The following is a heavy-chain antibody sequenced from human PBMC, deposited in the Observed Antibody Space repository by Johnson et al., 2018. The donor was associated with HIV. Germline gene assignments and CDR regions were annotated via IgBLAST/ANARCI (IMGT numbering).Heavy chain of an antibody. CDR2: IYSGGST. Sequence: VQLVETGGGLIQPGGSLRLSCAASGFTVSSNYMTWVRQAPGKGLEWVSVIYSGGSTYYADSVKGRFTISRDNSKNTLYLQMNSLRAGDTALYYCAKGATSGAHDAFDIWGQGTMVTVSS. V-gene: IGHV3-53*05. CDR1: GFTVSSNY. CDR3: AKGATSGAHDAFDI. J-gene: IGHJ3*02. D-gene: IGHD2-15*01.